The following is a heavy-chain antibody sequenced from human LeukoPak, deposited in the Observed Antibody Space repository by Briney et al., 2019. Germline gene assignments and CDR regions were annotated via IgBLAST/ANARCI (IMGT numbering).Heavy chain of an antibody. D-gene: IGHD3-16*02. CDR2: INHSGST. CDR3: ARVGMITFGGVIVSEPDAFDI. V-gene: IGHV4-34*01. CDR1: GGSFSGYY. J-gene: IGHJ3*02. Sequence: SETLSLTCAVYGGSFSGYYWSWIRQPPGKGLEWIGEINHSGSTNYNPSLKSRVTTSVDRSKNQFSLKLSSVTAADTAVYYCARVGMITFGGVIVSEPDAFDIWGQGTMVTVSS.